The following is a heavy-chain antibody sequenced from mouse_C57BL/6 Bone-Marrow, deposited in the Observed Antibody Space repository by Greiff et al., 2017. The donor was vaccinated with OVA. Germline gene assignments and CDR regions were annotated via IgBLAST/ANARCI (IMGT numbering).Heavy chain of an antibody. D-gene: IGHD1-1*01. Sequence: VHVKQSGPELVKPGASVKISCKASGYSFTDYNMNWVKQSNGKSLEWIGVINPNYGTTSYNQKFKGKATLTVDQSSSTAYMQLNSLTSEDSAVYYCAAIYYYGSSYRYFDVWGTGTTVTVSS. CDR2: INPNYGTT. J-gene: IGHJ1*03. CDR1: GYSFTDYN. CDR3: AAIYYYGSSYRYFDV. V-gene: IGHV1-39*01.